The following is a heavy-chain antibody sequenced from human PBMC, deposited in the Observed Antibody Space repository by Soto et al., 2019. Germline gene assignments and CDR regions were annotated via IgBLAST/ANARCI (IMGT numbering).Heavy chain of an antibody. D-gene: IGHD2-15*01. CDR1: GGSISTYS. CDR3: ARVVTATSHYFDC. V-gene: IGHV4-59*01. CDR2: MYNSENT. J-gene: IGHJ4*02. Sequence: SETLSLTCTVSGGSISTYSWGWIRQSPGKGLERIGCMYNSENTKYNPSLKSRVTISRDTSKNQFSLKLSSVTAADTAVYYCARVVTATSHYFDCWGQGTLVTVSS.